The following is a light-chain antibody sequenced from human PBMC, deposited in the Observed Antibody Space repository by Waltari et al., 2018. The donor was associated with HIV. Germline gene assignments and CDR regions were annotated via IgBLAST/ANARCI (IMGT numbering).Light chain of an antibody. CDR2: QDD. CDR1: RLGDKF. V-gene: IGLV3-1*01. CDR3: QAWDIREGV. Sequence: SYELTQAPSVSVSPGQTASITCSGDRLGDKFVCWFQQKPGQSPKIIVYQDDKRPSGISERFSGSNSGNTATLTISGTQAMDEADYYCQAWDIREGVFGGGTKLTVL. J-gene: IGLJ2*01.